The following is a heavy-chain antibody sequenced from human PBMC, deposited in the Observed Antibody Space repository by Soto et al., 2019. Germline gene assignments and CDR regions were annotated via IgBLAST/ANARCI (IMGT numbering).Heavy chain of an antibody. D-gene: IGHD3-10*01. V-gene: IGHV3-72*01. CDR2: SRNKGHSYST. CDR3: AKDLGSGKPYYYYAMDV. CDR1: GFIFSDHY. Sequence: GGSLRLSCAVSGFIFSDHYMDWVRQAPGKGLEWVGRSRNKGHSYSTEYAASVKGRFIISRDKSENTLYLQMNSLRAEYTAVYYCAKDLGSGKPYYYYAMDVWGQGTTVTVSS. J-gene: IGHJ6*02.